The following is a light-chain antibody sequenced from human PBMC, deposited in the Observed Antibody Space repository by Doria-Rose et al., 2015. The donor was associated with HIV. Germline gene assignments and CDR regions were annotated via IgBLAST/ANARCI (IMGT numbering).Light chain of an antibody. J-gene: IGKJ5*01. V-gene: IGKV3-20*01. CDR3: QQYGTSRGT. Sequence: TQSPGTLSLSPGERATLSCRASQRVKSSYLAWYQQKPGQAPRLLIYDASTRATGIPDRFSGSASGTDFTLTISRLESEDVAVYYCQQYGTSRGTFGQGTRLEIK. CDR1: QRVKSSY. CDR2: DAS.